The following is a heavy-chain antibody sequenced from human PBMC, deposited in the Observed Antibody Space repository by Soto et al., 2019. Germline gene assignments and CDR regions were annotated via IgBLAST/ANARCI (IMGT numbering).Heavy chain of an antibody. J-gene: IGHJ6*02. CDR1: GFTFSDSY. CDR2: ITFSGNTV. CDR3: ARVSWREKYGMDV. V-gene: IGHV3-11*01. Sequence: PGGSLRLSCAASGFTFSDSYMSWIRQAPGKGLEWISYITFSGNTVYYADSLKGRFTISRDNAKNSLYLQMNRLRAEDTAVYYCARVSWREKYGMDVWGQ.